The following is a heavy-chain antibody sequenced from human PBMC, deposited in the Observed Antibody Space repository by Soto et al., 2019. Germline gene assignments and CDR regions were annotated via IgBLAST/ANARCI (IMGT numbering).Heavy chain of an antibody. CDR2: IVGSGGNI. V-gene: IGHV3-23*01. J-gene: IGHJ6*02. Sequence: GGSLRLSCAASGFTFSSFAMSWVRQAPGKGLEWVSSIVGSGGNIHYADSVKGRFTISRDNSKNTLYLQMNSLRAEDTAVYYCARDTVRGYQLLSNYYYYGMDVWGQGTTVTVSS. D-gene: IGHD2-2*01. CDR3: ARDTVRGYQLLSNYYYYGMDV. CDR1: GFTFSSFA.